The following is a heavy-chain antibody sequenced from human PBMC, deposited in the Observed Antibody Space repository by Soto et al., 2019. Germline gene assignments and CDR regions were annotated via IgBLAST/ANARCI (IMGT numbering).Heavy chain of an antibody. D-gene: IGHD3-3*01. Sequence: GASVKVSCKASGYTFTSYYMHWVRQAPGQGLEWMGIINPSGGSTSYAQKFQGRVTMTRDTSTSTVYMELSSLRSEDTAVYYCARDHHLYGFSSPGGYWGQGTLVTVSS. CDR2: INPSGGST. CDR3: ARDHHLYGFSSPGGY. V-gene: IGHV1-46*01. CDR1: GYTFTSYY. J-gene: IGHJ4*02.